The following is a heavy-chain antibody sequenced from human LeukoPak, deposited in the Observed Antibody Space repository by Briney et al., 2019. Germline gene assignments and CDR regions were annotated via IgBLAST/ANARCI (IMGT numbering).Heavy chain of an antibody. CDR2: ISYDGSNI. J-gene: IGHJ5*02. CDR3: ARSHSGWYGPRFDP. V-gene: IGHV3-30-3*01. CDR1: GFTFSSYA. D-gene: IGHD6-13*01. Sequence: GGSLRLSCAASGFTFSSYAMHWVRQAPGKGLEWVAVISYDGSNIYNADFVKGRFTISRDNSKDTLHLQMNSLRAEDTAVYYCARSHSGWYGPRFDPWGQGTLVTVSS.